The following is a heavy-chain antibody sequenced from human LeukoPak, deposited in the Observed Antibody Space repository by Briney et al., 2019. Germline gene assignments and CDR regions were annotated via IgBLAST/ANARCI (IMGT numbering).Heavy chain of an antibody. D-gene: IGHD6-19*01. CDR2: ISSSSSYI. V-gene: IGHV3-21*01. CDR1: GFTFSSYS. Sequence: GGSLRLSCAASGFTFSSYSMNWVRQARGKGLEWVSFISSSSSYIYYADSVKGRFTISRDNAKNALYLQMNSLRAEDTAVYYCARGRIAVAGYLDYWGQGTLVTVSS. CDR3: ARGRIAVAGYLDY. J-gene: IGHJ4*02.